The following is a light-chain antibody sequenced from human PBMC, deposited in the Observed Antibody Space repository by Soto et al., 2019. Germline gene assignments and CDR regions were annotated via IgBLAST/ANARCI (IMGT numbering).Light chain of an antibody. J-gene: IGKJ2*01. CDR1: QSVYTNY. CDR2: GAS. CDR3: QHYGSSPPVYT. Sequence: EIVLTQSPGTLSLSPGERATLFCRASQSVYTNYLAWYQQISGQAPRLLIYGASRRATGIPDRFSGSWSVTDFTPTISRLETEDFAVYYCQHYGSSPPVYTFGQGSKLEIK. V-gene: IGKV3-20*01.